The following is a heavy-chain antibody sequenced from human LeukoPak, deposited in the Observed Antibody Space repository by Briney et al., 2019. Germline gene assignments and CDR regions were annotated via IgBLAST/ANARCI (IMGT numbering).Heavy chain of an antibody. CDR3: ARDQDGYSRFDY. Sequence: SETLSLTCTVSGGSTISGGHYWSWIRQHPGKGLEWIGYIYYSGTTYYNPSLKSRVTISVDTSVNQFSLRLTSVTAADTAVYYCARDQDGYSRFDYWGQGTLVTVSS. D-gene: IGHD5-24*01. J-gene: IGHJ4*02. CDR2: IYYSGTT. CDR1: GGSTISGGHY. V-gene: IGHV4-31*03.